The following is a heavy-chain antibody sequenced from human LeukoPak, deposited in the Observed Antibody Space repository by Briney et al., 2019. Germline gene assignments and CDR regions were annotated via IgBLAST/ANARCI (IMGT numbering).Heavy chain of an antibody. V-gene: IGHV3-7*01. J-gene: IGHJ6*03. CDR1: GFTFSNYW. CDR3: ARVTRTYMDV. CDR2: IKQDGSEK. Sequence: PGGSLRLSCAASGFTFSNYWMSWVRQAPGKGLEWVANIKQDGSEKYYVDSLKGRFTISKDNAKNSLYLQMNSLRAEDTAVYYCARVTRTYMDVWGKGTTVTVSS.